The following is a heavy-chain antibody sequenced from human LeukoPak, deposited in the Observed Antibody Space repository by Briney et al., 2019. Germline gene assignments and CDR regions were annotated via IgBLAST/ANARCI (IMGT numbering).Heavy chain of an antibody. V-gene: IGHV6-1*01. CDR3: ARGGPKTYYYDSSGSTIPYYFDY. CDR1: GDSVSSNSAA. D-gene: IGHD3-22*01. CDR2: TYYRSKWYN. J-gene: IGHJ4*02. Sequence: PSQTLSLTCAISGDSVSSNSAAWNWIRQSPSRGLEWLGRTYYRSKWYNDYAVSVKSRITINPDTSKNQFSLQLNSVTPEDTAVYYCARGGPKTYYYDSSGSTIPYYFDYWGQGTLVTVSS.